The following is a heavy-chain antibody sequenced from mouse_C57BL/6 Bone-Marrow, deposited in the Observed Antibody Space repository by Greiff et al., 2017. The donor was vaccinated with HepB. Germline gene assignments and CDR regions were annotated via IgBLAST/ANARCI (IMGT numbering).Heavy chain of an antibody. CDR2: INPNYGTT. V-gene: IGHV1-39*01. CDR1: GYSFTDYN. Sequence: VQLKESGPELVKPGASVKISCKASGYSFTDYNMNWVKQSNGKSLEWIGVINPNYGTTSYNQKFKGKATLTVDQSSSTAYMQLNSLTSEDSAVYYCARLLVGGNWYFDVWGTGTTVTVSS. J-gene: IGHJ1*03. CDR3: ARLLVGGNWYFDV. D-gene: IGHD1-1*01.